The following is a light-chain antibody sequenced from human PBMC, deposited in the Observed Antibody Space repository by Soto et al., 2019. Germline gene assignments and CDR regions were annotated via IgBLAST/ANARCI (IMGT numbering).Light chain of an antibody. CDR2: TAS. CDR1: QSFNSDF. V-gene: IGKV3-20*01. CDR3: QQYFGSPRT. J-gene: IGKJ1*01. Sequence: EIVLTQSPGILSLFPGERATLSCRASQSFNSDFLAWYQQKPGQAPRLLIYTASTRATGIPDRFSGSGSGTDFNLTISRLEPEDFAVYYCQQYFGSPRTFGQGTKVEMK.